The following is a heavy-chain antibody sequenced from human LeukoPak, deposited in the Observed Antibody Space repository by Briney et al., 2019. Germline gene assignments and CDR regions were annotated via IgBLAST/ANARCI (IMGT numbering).Heavy chain of an antibody. CDR3: SRGLHDYGDSNYYFDQ. V-gene: IGHV3-49*03. J-gene: IGHJ4*02. Sequence: GGSLRLSCIASGFTFGDDAWSWFRQAPGKGLEFIAFIRKKGYGETTDYAASVRGRFTVSRDDAISVACLQMNSLQTEDTALYYCSRGLHDYGDSNYYFDQWGRGTLVIVSS. D-gene: IGHD4-17*01. CDR2: IRKKGYGETT. CDR1: GFTFGDDA.